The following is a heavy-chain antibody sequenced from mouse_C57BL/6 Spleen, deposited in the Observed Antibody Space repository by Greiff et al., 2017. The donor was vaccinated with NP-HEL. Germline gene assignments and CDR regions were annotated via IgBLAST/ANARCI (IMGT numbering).Heavy chain of an antibody. D-gene: IGHD1-1*01. Sequence: QVQLQQPGAELVKPGASVKLSCKASGYTFTSYWMQWVKQRPGQGLEWIGEIDPSDSYTNYNQKFKGKATLTVDTSSSTAYMQLSSLTSEDSAVYYCARPLNYYGSSHWYFDVWGTGTTVTVSS. V-gene: IGHV1-50*01. J-gene: IGHJ1*03. CDR1: GYTFTSYW. CDR2: IDPSDSYT. CDR3: ARPLNYYGSSHWYFDV.